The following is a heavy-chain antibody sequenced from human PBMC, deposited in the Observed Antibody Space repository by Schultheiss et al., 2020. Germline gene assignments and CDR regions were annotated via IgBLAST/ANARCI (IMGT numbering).Heavy chain of an antibody. D-gene: IGHD2-2*01. Sequence: WGSLRLSCAASGFTVSSNYMSWVRQAPGKGLEWVSVIYSGGSTYYADSVKGRFTISRDNAKNSLYLQMNSLRAEDTAVYYCARFKVPAALMNYYYYYMDVWGKGTTVTVSS. V-gene: IGHV3-66*01. CDR1: GFTVSSNY. CDR2: IYSGGST. CDR3: ARFKVPAALMNYYYYYMDV. J-gene: IGHJ6*03.